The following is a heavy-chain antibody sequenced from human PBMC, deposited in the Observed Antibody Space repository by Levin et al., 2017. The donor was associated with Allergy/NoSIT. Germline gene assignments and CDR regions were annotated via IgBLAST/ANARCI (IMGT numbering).Heavy chain of an antibody. D-gene: IGHD6-13*01. CDR3: ARQAAAGGVNFDM. Sequence: GESLKISCKGSGYSFTSYWIGWVRQMPGKGLEWMGIIYPGDSDTRYSPSFQGQVTISADKPISTAYLQWSSLKVSDTAMYYCARQAAAGGVNFDMWGQGTMVTVSS. CDR1: GYSFTSYW. J-gene: IGHJ3*02. V-gene: IGHV5-51*01. CDR2: IYPGDSDT.